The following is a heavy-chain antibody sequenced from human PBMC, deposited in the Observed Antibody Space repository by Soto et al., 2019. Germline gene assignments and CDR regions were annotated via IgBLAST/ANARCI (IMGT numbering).Heavy chain of an antibody. J-gene: IGHJ4*02. D-gene: IGHD3-10*01. V-gene: IGHV3-49*04. CDR3: TTIPGLLRFGELSDY. CDR1: GFTFGDYA. Sequence: GGSLRLSCTASGFTFGDYAMSWVRQAPGKGLEWVGFIRSKAYGGTTEYAASVKGRFTISRDDSKSIAYLQMNSLKTEDTAVYYCTTIPGLLRFGELSDYWGQGTLVTVSS. CDR2: IRSKAYGGTT.